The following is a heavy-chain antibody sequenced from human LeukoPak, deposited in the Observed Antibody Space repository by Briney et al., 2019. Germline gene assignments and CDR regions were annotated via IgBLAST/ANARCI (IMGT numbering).Heavy chain of an antibody. V-gene: IGHV4-38-2*02. CDR3: AKGEPTSSGSYYFDY. CDR1: GYSISSGYY. D-gene: IGHD1-26*01. J-gene: IGHJ4*01. CDR2: IYHSGST. Sequence: PSETLSLTCTVSGYSISSGYYWGWIRQPPGKGLEWIGSIYHSGSTYYNPSLKSRVTISLDTSKNQFFLRLSSVTAADTAMYYCAKGEPTSSGSYYFDYWGHGSPVTASS.